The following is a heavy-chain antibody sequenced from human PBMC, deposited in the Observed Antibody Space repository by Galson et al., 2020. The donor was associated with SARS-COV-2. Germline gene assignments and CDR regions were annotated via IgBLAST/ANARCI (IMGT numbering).Heavy chain of an antibody. D-gene: IGHD4-17*01. Sequence: SETLSLTCAVSGTSIRSGSYSWNWIRQPTGQGLEWIGYISHSGGTYYNPSLKSRVTISGDRSKNQFSLRLSSVTAADTAVYYCARLHYGEYAPEAFDIWGPGTRVTVAS. CDR2: ISHSGGT. J-gene: IGHJ3*02. V-gene: IGHV4-30-2*01. CDR3: ARLHYGEYAPEAFDI. CDR1: GTSIRSGSYS.